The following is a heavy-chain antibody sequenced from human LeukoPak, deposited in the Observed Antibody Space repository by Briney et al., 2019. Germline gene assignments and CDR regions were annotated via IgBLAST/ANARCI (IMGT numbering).Heavy chain of an antibody. D-gene: IGHD3-3*01. V-gene: IGHV1-18*01. Sequence: ASVRVSCTASGYTFTSYGISWVRQAPGQGLEWMGWISAYNGNTNYAQKLQGRVTMTTDTSTSTAYMELRSLRSDDTAAYYCARKFWSGYFVDYWGQGTLVTVSS. CDR2: ISAYNGNT. CDR3: ARKFWSGYFVDY. J-gene: IGHJ4*02. CDR1: GYTFTSYG.